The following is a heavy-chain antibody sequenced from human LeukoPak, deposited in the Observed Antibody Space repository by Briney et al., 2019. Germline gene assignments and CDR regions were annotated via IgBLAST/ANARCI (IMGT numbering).Heavy chain of an antibody. V-gene: IGHV4-34*01. CDR2: INHSGST. CDR3: ARGGGYDSSGYYLLTDAFDI. D-gene: IGHD3-22*01. CDR1: GGSFSGYY. Sequence: SETLSLTCAVYGGSFSGYYWSWIRQPPGKGLEWIGEINHSGSTNCNPSLKSRVTISVDTSKNQFSLKLSSVTAADTAVYYCARGGGYDSSGYYLLTDAFDIWGQGTMVTVSS. J-gene: IGHJ3*02.